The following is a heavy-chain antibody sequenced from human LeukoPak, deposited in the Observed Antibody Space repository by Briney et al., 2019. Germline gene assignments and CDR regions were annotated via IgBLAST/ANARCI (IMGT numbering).Heavy chain of an antibody. J-gene: IGHJ6*02. V-gene: IGHV4-39*01. CDR2: IYYSGST. CDR1: GGSSSSSSYY. CDR3: ARTVPGSYYKNGMDV. D-gene: IGHD3-10*01. Sequence: SETLSLTCTVSGGSSSSSSYYWGWIRQPPGKGLEWIGSIYYSGSTYYNPSLKSRVTISVDTSKNQLSLKLSSVTAADTAVYYCARTVPGSYYKNGMDVWGQGATVTVSS.